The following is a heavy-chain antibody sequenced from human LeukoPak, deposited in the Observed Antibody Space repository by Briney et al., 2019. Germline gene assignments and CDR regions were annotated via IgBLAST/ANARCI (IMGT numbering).Heavy chain of an antibody. CDR1: GGSISSGSYS. V-gene: IGHV4-61*02. CDR2: IYTSGST. Sequence: SETLSLTCTVSGGSISSGSYSWSWIRQPAGKGLEWIGRIYTSGSTNYNPSLKSRVTISVDTSKNQFSLKLSSVTAADTAVYYCARANGQSDFDYWGQGTLVTVSS. D-gene: IGHD2-8*01. CDR3: ARANGQSDFDY. J-gene: IGHJ4*02.